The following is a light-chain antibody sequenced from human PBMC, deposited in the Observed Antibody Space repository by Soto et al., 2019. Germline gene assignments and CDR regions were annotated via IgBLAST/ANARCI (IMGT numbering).Light chain of an antibody. CDR2: DAS. CDR1: QSVSSY. CDR3: QQRSNWPPIT. V-gene: IGKV3-11*01. Sequence: EIVLTQSPATLSFSPGERATLSCRASQSVSSYLAWYQQKPGQAPRLLIYDASNRATGIPARFSGSGSGTDFTLTISSLEPEDFEVYYCQQRSNWPPITFGQGTRLEIK. J-gene: IGKJ5*01.